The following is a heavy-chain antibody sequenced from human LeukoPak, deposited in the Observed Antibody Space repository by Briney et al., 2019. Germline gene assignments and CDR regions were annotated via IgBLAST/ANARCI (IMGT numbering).Heavy chain of an antibody. V-gene: IGHV3-74*01. CDR3: VSFYETY. Sequence: GGSLRLSCAASGMYWMHWVRQAPGKGLVWVSHINSDGSWTSYADSVKGRFTISKDNAKNTVYLQMSNLRVEDTAVYYCVSFYETYWGRGTLVTVSS. CDR1: GMYW. D-gene: IGHD2/OR15-2a*01. CDR2: INSDGSWT. J-gene: IGHJ4*02.